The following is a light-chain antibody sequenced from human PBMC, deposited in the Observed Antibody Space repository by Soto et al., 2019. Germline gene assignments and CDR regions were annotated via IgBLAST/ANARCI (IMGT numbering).Light chain of an antibody. CDR2: GAS. CDR1: QSVSSSH. J-gene: IGKJ1*01. Sequence: EIVLTQSPGTLSLSPGERATLSCRASQSVSSSHLAWYQQKPGQAPRLLIYGASSRATGIPDRFSGSGSGTDFPLTISRLEPEDFAMYYCQQYGSSPWTFGQGAKVEIK. V-gene: IGKV3-20*01. CDR3: QQYGSSPWT.